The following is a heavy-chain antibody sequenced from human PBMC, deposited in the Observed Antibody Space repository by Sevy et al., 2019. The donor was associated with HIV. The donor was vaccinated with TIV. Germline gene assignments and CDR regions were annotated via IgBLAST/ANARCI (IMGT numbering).Heavy chain of an antibody. D-gene: IGHD2-21*02. CDR1: GGSMTSYY. Sequence: SETLCLTCTVSGGSMTSYYWNWIRQPPGKGLEWIGYIYYSGSTNYNPSLKSQVTMSVDTSKNRFSLTLISVTAADTAVYHCARSVGTGNYFDYWGQGALVTVSS. J-gene: IGHJ4*02. CDR2: IYYSGST. CDR3: ARSVGTGNYFDY. V-gene: IGHV4-59*13.